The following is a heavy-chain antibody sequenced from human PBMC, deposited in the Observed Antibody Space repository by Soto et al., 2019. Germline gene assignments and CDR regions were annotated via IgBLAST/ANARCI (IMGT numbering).Heavy chain of an antibody. J-gene: IGHJ4*02. Sequence: PGGSLRLSCAASGFTFSNYVMTWVRATPGKGLQWVSAIDGSGRATYYTDSVKGRFTISRDNSRNTLYLRMTGLRAEDTAFYYCARYCGASSCYSGFDFWGRGTLVTVSS. CDR1: GFTFSNYV. D-gene: IGHD2-15*01. V-gene: IGHV3-23*01. CDR2: IDGSGRAT. CDR3: ARYCGASSCYSGFDF.